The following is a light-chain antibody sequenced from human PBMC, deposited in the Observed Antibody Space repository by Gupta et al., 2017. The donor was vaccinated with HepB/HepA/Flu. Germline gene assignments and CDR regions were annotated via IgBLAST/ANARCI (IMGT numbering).Light chain of an antibody. V-gene: IGLV1-44*01. CDR2: SND. Sequence: QSVLTQPPSVSGTPGQKVAISCSVGRSNVGNHVVNWYQQVPGTSPKLLIYSNDQRPSGVPGRFSGSKSGTSASLAISGLQSEDEAGYYCASWDFTLRGAVIGGGTSLTVL. J-gene: IGLJ2*01. CDR3: ASWDFTLRGAV. CDR1: RSNVGNHV.